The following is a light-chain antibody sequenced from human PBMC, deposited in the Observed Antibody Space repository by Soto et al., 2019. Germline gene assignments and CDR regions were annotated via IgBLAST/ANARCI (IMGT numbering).Light chain of an antibody. CDR1: QGISSW. CDR3: QETSSFPLA. V-gene: IGKV1-12*01. Sequence: IQMTQSPFSVSASVGDRVTITCRASQGISSWLAWYQPKPGKSPTLLVYKAPNSPTGVPSRFCSSGSGTDFTVTINGLQPEDFATYYCQETSSFPLAFSGGTKGDIK. CDR2: KAP. J-gene: IGKJ4*01.